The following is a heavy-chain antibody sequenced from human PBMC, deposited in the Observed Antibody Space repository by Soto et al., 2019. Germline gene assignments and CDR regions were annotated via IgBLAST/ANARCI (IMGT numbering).Heavy chain of an antibody. J-gene: IGHJ3*02. Sequence: EVQLVESGGGLVQPGRSLRLSCAASGFTFADYAMHWVRQAPGKGLEWVSGISWNSGSIDYAGSVKGRFTISRDNAKNSVYLQMSSLRAEDTALYYCARVGKDGVGDSCWSGGFDIWGQGTLVTVSS. CDR1: GFTFADYA. CDR2: ISWNSGSI. V-gene: IGHV3-9*01. CDR3: ARVGKDGVGDSCWSGGFDI. D-gene: IGHD2-15*01.